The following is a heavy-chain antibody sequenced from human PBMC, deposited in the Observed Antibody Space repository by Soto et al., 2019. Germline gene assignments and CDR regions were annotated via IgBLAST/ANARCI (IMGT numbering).Heavy chain of an antibody. J-gene: IGHJ3*02. CDR2: INPNSGGT. Sequence: ASVKVSCKASGGTFSSYTISWVRQAPGQGLEWMGWINPNSGGTNYAQKFQGWVTMTRDTSISTAYMELSRLRSDDTAVYYCARERTYYDILTGPLYAFDIWGKGTMVTVSS. D-gene: IGHD3-9*01. CDR3: ARERTYYDILTGPLYAFDI. V-gene: IGHV1-2*04. CDR1: GGTFSSYT.